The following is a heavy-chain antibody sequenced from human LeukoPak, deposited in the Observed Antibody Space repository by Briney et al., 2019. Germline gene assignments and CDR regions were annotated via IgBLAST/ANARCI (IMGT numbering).Heavy chain of an antibody. V-gene: IGHV4-59*08. Sequence: SETLSLTRIVSGGSISSYYWSWIRQPPGKGLEWIGYIYYTGSTNYNPSLKSRVTISVGTSKNQLSLKLSSVTAADTAVYYCARQDSGSYLNPLDIWGQGTVVTVSS. J-gene: IGHJ3*02. CDR2: IYYTGST. CDR3: ARQDSGSYLNPLDI. CDR1: GGSISSYY. D-gene: IGHD1-26*01.